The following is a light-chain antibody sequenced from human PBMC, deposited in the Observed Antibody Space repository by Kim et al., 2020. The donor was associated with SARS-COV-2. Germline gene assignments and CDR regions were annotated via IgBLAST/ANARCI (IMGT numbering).Light chain of an antibody. CDR3: QQSYSVPYT. V-gene: IGKV1-39*01. Sequence: SASSGDRVTITCRASQSISNHVNGYQQEPTKVPKLHIYAASTLQSGVPSIFSGCGSGTDFTLTISSLQPEYFATYYCQQSYSVPYTFGQGNKLEI. CDR2: AAS. CDR1: QSISNH. J-gene: IGKJ2*01.